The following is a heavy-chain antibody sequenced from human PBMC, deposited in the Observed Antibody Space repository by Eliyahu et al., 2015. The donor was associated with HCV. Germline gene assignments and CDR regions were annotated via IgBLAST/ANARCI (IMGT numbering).Heavy chain of an antibody. CDR3: ARDLGRDRHDYLDY. D-gene: IGHD1-26*01. CDR2: IWYDGNYK. J-gene: IGHJ4*02. Sequence: QVQLVESGGGVVQPGRSLRLSCAASGFTFSSYGMHWVRHSPDKGLEWGGLIWYDGNYKYYRDSVQGRFTISRDNSKNTLYLQMNSLRAEDTALYYCARDLGRDRHDYLDYWGQGTLVTVSS. CDR1: GFTFSSYG. V-gene: IGHV3-33*01.